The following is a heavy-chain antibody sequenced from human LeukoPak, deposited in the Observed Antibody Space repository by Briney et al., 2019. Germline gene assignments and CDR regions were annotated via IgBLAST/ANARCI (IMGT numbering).Heavy chain of an antibody. V-gene: IGHV4-34*01. CDR3: ARWTWLRYYYYYGMDV. D-gene: IGHD5-12*01. CDR2: INHSGST. CDR1: GGSFSGYY. J-gene: IGHJ6*02. Sequence: SETLSLTCAVYGGSFSGYYWSWIRQPPGKGLEWIGEINHSGSTNYNPSLKSRVTISVDTSKNQFSLKLSSVTAAVTAVYYCARWTWLRYYYYYGMDVWGQGITVTVSS.